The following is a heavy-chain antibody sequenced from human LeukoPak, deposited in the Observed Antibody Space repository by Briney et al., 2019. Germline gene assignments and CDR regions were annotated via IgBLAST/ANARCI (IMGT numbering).Heavy chain of an antibody. CDR1: AYTFTAYN. D-gene: IGHD3-22*01. CDR2: VVTIFGTA. Sequence: GASVTVSFTAAAYTFTAYNIHWVRQAPGQGLEWMGGVVTIFGTANYSQKFPGRVTITADKSMSTAYMELSSLISEDTAVYYCAVPTNYYGSSGYYPPLYYYYYMDVWGKGTTVTISS. CDR3: AVPTNYYGSSGYYPPLYYYYYMDV. J-gene: IGHJ6*03. V-gene: IGHV1-69*06.